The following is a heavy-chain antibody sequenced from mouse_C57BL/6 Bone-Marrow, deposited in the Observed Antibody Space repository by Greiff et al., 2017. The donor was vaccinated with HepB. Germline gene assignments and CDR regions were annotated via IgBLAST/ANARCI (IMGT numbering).Heavy chain of an antibody. CDR3: ARKVYSNDAWFAY. CDR2: IYPRSGNT. Sequence: QVQLQQSGAELARPGASVKLSCKASGYTFTSYGISWVKQRTGQGLEWIGEIYPRSGNTYYNEKFKGKATLTADESSSTAYMELRSLTSEDSAVYFCARKVYSNDAWFAYWGQGTLVTVSA. J-gene: IGHJ3*01. CDR1: GYTFTSYG. V-gene: IGHV1-81*01. D-gene: IGHD2-12*01.